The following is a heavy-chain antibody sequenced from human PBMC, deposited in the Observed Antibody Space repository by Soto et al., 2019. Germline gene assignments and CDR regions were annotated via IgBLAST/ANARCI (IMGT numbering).Heavy chain of an antibody. CDR1: GFTFSSYG. D-gene: IGHD2-2*01. CDR3: ANDPYCTSTNCYAGNFYY. V-gene: IGHV3-30*18. CDR2: MSYDGSNK. J-gene: IGHJ4*02. Sequence: GGSLRLSCAASGFTFSSYGMHWVRQAPGKGLEWVAAMSYDGSNKYYADSVKGRFTISRDNSKNTLYLQMSSLRAEDTAVYYCANDPYCTSTNCYAGNFYYWGQGALVTVSS.